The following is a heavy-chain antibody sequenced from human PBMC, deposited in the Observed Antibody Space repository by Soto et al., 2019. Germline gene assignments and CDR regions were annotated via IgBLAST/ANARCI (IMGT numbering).Heavy chain of an antibody. CDR1: GYSFTSYW. D-gene: IGHD2-8*01. V-gene: IGHV5-10-1*01. CDR2: IDPSDSYT. CDR3: ARDGRYCTNGVCYTHYYYGMDV. Sequence: PGESLKISCKGSGYSFTSYWISWVRQMPGKGLEWMGRIDPSDSYTNYSPSFQGHVTISADKSISTPYLQWSSLKASDTAMYYCARDGRYCTNGVCYTHYYYGMDVWGQGTTVTVSS. J-gene: IGHJ6*02.